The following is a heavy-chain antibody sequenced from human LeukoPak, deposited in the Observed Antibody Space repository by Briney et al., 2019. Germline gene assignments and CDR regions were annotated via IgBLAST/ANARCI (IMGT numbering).Heavy chain of an antibody. CDR3: ARGIVEVAGVSDHFDY. V-gene: IGHV3-21*01. J-gene: IGHJ4*02. D-gene: IGHD2-2*01. CDR1: GFTFSSYS. CDR2: ISSSSSYI. Sequence: GGSLRLSCAASGFTFSSYSMNWVRQAPGKGLEWVSSISSSSSYIYYADSVKGRFTISRDNAKNSLYLQMNSLRADDTALYFCARGIVEVAGVSDHFDYWGQGTLITVSS.